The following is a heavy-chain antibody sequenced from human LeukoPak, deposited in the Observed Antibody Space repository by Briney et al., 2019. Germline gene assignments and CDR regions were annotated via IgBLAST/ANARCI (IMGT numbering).Heavy chain of an antibody. D-gene: IGHD2-15*01. CDR3: ARLGYCSGHSCYPGGS. V-gene: IGHV4-39*07. CDR1: GGSISSSSYY. Sequence: SETLSLTCTVSGGSISSSSYYWGWIRQPPGKGLEWIGEIIHGASTNYNPSLRSRVTISVDTSKNQFSLKLSSVTAADTAVYYCARLGYCSGHSCYPGGSWGQGTLVTVSS. J-gene: IGHJ5*02. CDR2: IIHGAST.